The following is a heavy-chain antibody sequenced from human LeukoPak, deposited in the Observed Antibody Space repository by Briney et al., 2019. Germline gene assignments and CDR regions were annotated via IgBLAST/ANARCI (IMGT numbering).Heavy chain of an antibody. V-gene: IGHV3-74*01. D-gene: IGHD3-10*01. CDR2: INTDGSGT. CDR1: GFTFSSHW. Sequence: PGGSLRLSCAASGFTFSSHWMHWVRQAPGKGLVWVPRINTDGSGTDYADSVKGRFTISRDNAKNTLYLQMNSLRAEDTAVYYCAREGRDYYGSDMGAFDIWGQGTMVTVSS. CDR3: AREGRDYYGSDMGAFDI. J-gene: IGHJ3*02.